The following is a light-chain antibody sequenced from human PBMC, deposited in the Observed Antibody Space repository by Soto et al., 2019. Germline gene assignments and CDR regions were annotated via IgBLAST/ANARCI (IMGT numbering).Light chain of an antibody. CDR1: QSVRSNY. J-gene: IGKJ5*01. V-gene: IGKV3-20*01. CDR3: QQYNNWPPIT. Sequence: EIVLTQSPDTLSLSPGERATLSCRASQSVRSNYLAWYQQKPGQAPRFLIYDASSRATGIPDRFSGSGSGTDFTLTISRLEPEDFAVYYCQQYNNWPPITFGQGTRLEIK. CDR2: DAS.